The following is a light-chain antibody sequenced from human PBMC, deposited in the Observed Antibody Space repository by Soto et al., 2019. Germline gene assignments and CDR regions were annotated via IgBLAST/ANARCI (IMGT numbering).Light chain of an antibody. V-gene: IGKV3-20*01. J-gene: IGKJ1*01. CDR1: QTVTAN. CDR3: QQYGNSPQT. Sequence: EIVMTQSPATLSVSPGERATLSGMASQTVTANLAWYQHKPGQAPRLLIYGASTRATGIPDRFSGSGSGTDFTLTIARLEPGDFAVYYCQQYGNSPQTFGQGTKVDIK. CDR2: GAS.